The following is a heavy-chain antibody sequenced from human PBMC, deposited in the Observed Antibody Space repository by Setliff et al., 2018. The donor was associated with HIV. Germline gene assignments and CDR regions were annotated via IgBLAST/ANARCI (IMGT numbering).Heavy chain of an antibody. D-gene: IGHD3-3*01. CDR1: GYTFTGYY. V-gene: IGHV1-69*04. J-gene: IGHJ6*03. CDR2: IIPILGVA. Sequence: SVKVSCKASGYTFTGYYMHWVRQAPGQGLEWMGKIIPILGVANYAQRFQGKVTITADKSTSTAYMELTSLRFDDTAMYYCVRGVQSPPHYSYYYMDVWGEGTMVTVSS. CDR3: VRGVQSPPHYSYYYMDV.